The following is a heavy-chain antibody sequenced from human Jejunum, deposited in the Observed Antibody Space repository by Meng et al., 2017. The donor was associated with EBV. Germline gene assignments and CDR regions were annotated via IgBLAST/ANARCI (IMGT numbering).Heavy chain of an antibody. CDR3: TILSHCDGGICYSYDY. Sequence: QVPLGQAGVEVKEHGASLKVSCKASGYTFTNYGVSWVRQAPGQGLEWMGWISAYNGNTDYAQKLQGRVTMTTDTLTSTAYMELRSLRSDDTAVYYCTILSHCDGGICYSYDYWGQGTLVTVSS. D-gene: IGHD2-15*01. V-gene: IGHV1-18*01. CDR2: ISAYNGNT. CDR1: GYTFTNYG. J-gene: IGHJ4*02.